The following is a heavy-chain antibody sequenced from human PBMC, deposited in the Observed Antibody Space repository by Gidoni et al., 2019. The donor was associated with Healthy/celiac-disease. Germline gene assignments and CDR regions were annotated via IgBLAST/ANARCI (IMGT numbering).Heavy chain of an antibody. CDR2: IYHSGST. J-gene: IGHJ5*02. CDR1: GGSISSSNW. CDR3: ARDGDYCSSTSCYPHWFDP. V-gene: IGHV4-4*02. D-gene: IGHD2-2*01. Sequence: QVQLQESGPGLVKPSGTLSLTCAVSGGSISSSNWWSWVRQPPGKGLEWIGEIYHSGSTNYNPSLKSRVTISVDKSKNQFSLKLSSVTAADTAVYYCARDGDYCSSTSCYPHWFDPWGQGTLVTVSS.